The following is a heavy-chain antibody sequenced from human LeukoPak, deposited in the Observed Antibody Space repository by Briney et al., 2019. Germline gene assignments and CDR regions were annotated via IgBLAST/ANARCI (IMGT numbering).Heavy chain of an antibody. V-gene: IGHV3-23*01. Sequence: GGSLRLSCAASGFTFSSYAMSWVRQAPGKGLEWFSAISGSGGSTYYADSVKGRFTISRDNSKNTLYLQMNSLRAEDTAVYYCAKDLGIGRLSFGDPDNFDYWGQGTLVTVSS. J-gene: IGHJ4*02. CDR1: GFTFSSYA. CDR3: AKDLGIGRLSFGDPDNFDY. D-gene: IGHD3-10*01. CDR2: ISGSGGST.